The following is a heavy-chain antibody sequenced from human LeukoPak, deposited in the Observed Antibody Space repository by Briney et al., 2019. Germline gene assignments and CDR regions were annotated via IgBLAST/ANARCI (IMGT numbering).Heavy chain of an antibody. Sequence: ASVKVSCKASGYTFTSYCMHWVRQAPGQGLEWMGIINPSGGSTSYAQKFQGRVTMTRDTSTSTVYMELSSLRSEDTAVYYCARDPSQYYDSSGYYRYYFDYWGQGTLVTVSS. J-gene: IGHJ4*02. D-gene: IGHD3-22*01. V-gene: IGHV1-46*01. CDR2: INPSGGST. CDR3: ARDPSQYYDSSGYYRYYFDY. CDR1: GYTFTSYC.